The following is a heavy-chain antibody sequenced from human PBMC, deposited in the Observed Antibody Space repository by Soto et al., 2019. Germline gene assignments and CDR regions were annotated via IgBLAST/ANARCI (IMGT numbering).Heavy chain of an antibody. D-gene: IGHD3-3*01. CDR1: GFTFSDYY. J-gene: IGHJ5*02. Sequence: PGGSLRLSCAASGFTFSDYYMSWIRQAPGKGLEWVSYISSSGSTIYYADSVKGRFTISRDNAKNSLYLQMNSLRAEDTAVYYCARCKNDFWSGYYTGYNWFDPWGQGTLVTVSS. CDR3: ARCKNDFWSGYYTGYNWFDP. CDR2: ISSSGSTI. V-gene: IGHV3-11*01.